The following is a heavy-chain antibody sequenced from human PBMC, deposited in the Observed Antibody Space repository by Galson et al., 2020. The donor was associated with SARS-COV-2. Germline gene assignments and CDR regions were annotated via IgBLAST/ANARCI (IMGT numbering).Heavy chain of an antibody. CDR3: ARLWFGELSAPGVYYYYGMDV. Sequence: SETLSLTCTVSGFSISSSSYYWGWIRQPPGKGLEWIGSIYYSGSTYYNPSLKSRVTISVDTSKNQFSLKLSSVTAADTAVYYCARLWFGELSAPGVYYYYGMDVWGQGTTVTVSS. V-gene: IGHV4-39*01. J-gene: IGHJ6*02. CDR1: GFSISSSSYY. D-gene: IGHD3-10*01. CDR2: IYYSGST.